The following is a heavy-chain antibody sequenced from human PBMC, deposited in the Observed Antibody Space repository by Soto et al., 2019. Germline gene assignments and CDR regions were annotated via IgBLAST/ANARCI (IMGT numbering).Heavy chain of an antibody. D-gene: IGHD3-10*01. CDR2: IYYSGST. Sequence: QVQLQESGPGLVKPSQTLSLTCTVSGGSISSGGYYWSWIRQHPGKGLEWIGYIYYSGSTYYNPSRKSRVXXSXDXXKNQFALKLSSVTAAATAVYYCARGSYGSGRQFDYWGQGTLVTVSS. V-gene: IGHV4-31*03. J-gene: IGHJ4*02. CDR1: GGSISSGGYY. CDR3: ARGSYGSGRQFDY.